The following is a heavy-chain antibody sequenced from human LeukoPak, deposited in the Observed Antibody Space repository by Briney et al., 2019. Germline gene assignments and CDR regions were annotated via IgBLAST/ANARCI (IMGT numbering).Heavy chain of an antibody. CDR1: GGSISSYY. Sequence: SETLSLTCTVSGGSISSYYWSWIRQPAGKGLEWIGRIYTSGSTNYNPSLKSRVTMSVDTSKNQFSLKLSSVTAADTAAYYCARETPAGYYDWYFDLWGRGTLVTVSS. J-gene: IGHJ2*01. D-gene: IGHD3-10*01. CDR3: ARETPAGYYDWYFDL. V-gene: IGHV4-4*07. CDR2: IYTSGST.